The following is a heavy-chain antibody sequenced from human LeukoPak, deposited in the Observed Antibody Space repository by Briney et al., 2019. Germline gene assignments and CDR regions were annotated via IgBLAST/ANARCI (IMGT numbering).Heavy chain of an antibody. CDR3: AKSGYARGEYFDY. Sequence: PGGSLGLSCAASGFTFSSYWMHWVRQAPGKGLVWVSRSNSDASSTSYADSVKGRFTISRDNAKNTLYLQMNSLRAEDTAVYYCAKSGYARGEYFDYLGQGTLVTVSS. CDR1: GFTFSSYW. D-gene: IGHD3-22*01. V-gene: IGHV3-74*01. CDR2: SNSDASST. J-gene: IGHJ4*02.